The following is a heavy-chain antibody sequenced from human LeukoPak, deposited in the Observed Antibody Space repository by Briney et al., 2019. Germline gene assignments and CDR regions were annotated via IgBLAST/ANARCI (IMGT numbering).Heavy chain of an antibody. CDR1: GGSISSGGYY. D-gene: IGHD3-10*01. J-gene: IGHJ4*02. CDR2: IYYSGST. CDR3: ARLSLVRGANDGSRANFDY. Sequence: PSETLSLTCTVSGGSISSGGYYWSWIRQHPGKGLEWIGYIYYSGSTYYNPSLKSRVTISVDTSKNQFSLKLSSVTAADTAVYYCARLSLVRGANDGSRANFDYWGQGILVTVSS. V-gene: IGHV4-31*03.